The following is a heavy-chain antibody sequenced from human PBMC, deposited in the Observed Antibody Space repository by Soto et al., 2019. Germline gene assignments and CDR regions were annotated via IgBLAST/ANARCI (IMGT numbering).Heavy chain of an antibody. D-gene: IGHD5-12*01. CDR3: AKGQIVATGRGYYGMDV. Sequence: QVQLVESGGGVVQPGRSLRLSCAASGFSLSNNGMHWVRQAPGKGLEWVAVISYDGSDKYYADSVKGRFTISRDNSKNTLYLQMNSLRVEDTAIYYCAKGQIVATGRGYYGMDVWGQGTTVTVSS. CDR2: ISYDGSDK. V-gene: IGHV3-30*18. CDR1: GFSLSNNG. J-gene: IGHJ6*02.